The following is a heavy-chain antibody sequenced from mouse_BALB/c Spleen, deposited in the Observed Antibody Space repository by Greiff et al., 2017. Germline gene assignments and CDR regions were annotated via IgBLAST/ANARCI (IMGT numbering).Heavy chain of an antibody. CDR2: ISYDGSN. Sequence: VQLKESGPGLVKPSQSLSLTCSVTGYSITSGYYWNWIRQFPGNKLEWMGYISYDGSNNYNPSLKNRISITRDTSKNQFFLKLNSVTTEDTATYYCARGGLRRGLDYWGQGTTLTVSS. V-gene: IGHV3-6*02. J-gene: IGHJ2*01. CDR3: ARGGLRRGLDY. D-gene: IGHD2-4*01. CDR1: GYSITSGYY.